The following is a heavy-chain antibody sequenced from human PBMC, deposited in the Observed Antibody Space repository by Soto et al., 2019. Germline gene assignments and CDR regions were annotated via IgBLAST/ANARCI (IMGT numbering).Heavy chain of an antibody. CDR2: IYYSGST. J-gene: IGHJ4*02. CDR1: GGSISSSSYY. Sequence: SETLSLTCTVSGGSISSSSYYWGWIRQPPGKGLEWIGSIYYSGSTYYNPSLKSRVTISVDTSKNQFSLKLSSVTAADTAVYYCARPWTSSCYYYYYYWGPGPMVTVSS. D-gene: IGHD3-22*01. V-gene: IGHV4-39*01. CDR3: ARPWTSSCYYYYYY.